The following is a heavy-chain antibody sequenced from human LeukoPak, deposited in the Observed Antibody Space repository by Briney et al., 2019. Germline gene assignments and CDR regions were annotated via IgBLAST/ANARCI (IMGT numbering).Heavy chain of an antibody. CDR1: GGSISSSSYY. V-gene: IGHV4-39*01. CDR3: ARLRLWFGELSDY. J-gene: IGHJ4*02. CDR2: IYYSGST. D-gene: IGHD3-10*01. Sequence: SETLSLTCTVSGGSISSSSYYWGWIRQPPGKGLEWIGSIYYSGSTYYNPSLKSRVTISVDTSKNQFSLTLSSVTAADTAVYYCARLRLWFGELSDYWGQGTLVTVSS.